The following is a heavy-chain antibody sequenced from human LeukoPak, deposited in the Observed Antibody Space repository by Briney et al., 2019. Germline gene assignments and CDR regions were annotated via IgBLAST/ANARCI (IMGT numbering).Heavy chain of an antibody. CDR1: GFTFSSYS. D-gene: IGHD4-17*01. Sequence: GGSLRLSCAASGFTFSSYSMNWVRQAPGKGLEWVSYIRSSSSTIYYADSVKGRFTISRVNAKNSLYLQMNSLRAEDTAVYYCATYPTVRGFDYWGQGTLVTVSS. CDR3: ATYPTVRGFDY. V-gene: IGHV3-48*01. J-gene: IGHJ4*02. CDR2: IRSSSSTI.